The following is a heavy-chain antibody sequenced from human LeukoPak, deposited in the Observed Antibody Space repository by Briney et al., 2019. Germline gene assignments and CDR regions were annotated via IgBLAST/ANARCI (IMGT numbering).Heavy chain of an antibody. CDR3: ARDRLSGWYIFQSD. V-gene: IGHV4-61*02. D-gene: IGHD6-19*01. CDR2: IYTSGST. J-gene: IGHJ4*02. Sequence: PSQTLSLTCTVSGGSISSGSYYWSWIRQPAGQGLEWIGRIYTSGSTNYNPSLKSRVTISVDTSKNQFSLKLSSVTAADTAVYYCARDRLSGWYIFQSDWGQGTLVTVSS. CDR1: GGSISSGSYY.